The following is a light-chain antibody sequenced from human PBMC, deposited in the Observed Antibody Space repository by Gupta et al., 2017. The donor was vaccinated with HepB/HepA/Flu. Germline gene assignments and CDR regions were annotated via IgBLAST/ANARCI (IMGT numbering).Light chain of an antibody. CDR2: EAS. CDR3: QKYNGAPWT. Sequence: DMQMTQSTSSLSASVGDRVTITCRASQDISNYLAWYQQKPWKVPELLIYEASALETGVPSRFSGSGSGTDFTLTINSLQPEDVGTYYCQKYNGAPWTFGQGTKVEIK. J-gene: IGKJ1*01. CDR1: QDISNY. V-gene: IGKV1-27*01.